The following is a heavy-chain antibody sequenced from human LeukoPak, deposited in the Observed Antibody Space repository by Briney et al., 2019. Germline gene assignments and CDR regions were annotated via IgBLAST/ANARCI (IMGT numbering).Heavy chain of an antibody. Sequence: GGSLRLSCVASGFTFSSYAMHWVRQTPGKGLEYVSGINSIGGSTHYANSVKGRFTISRDNSKHTLYLQMGSLRTEDMAVYYCARVGVGDYPYYYYMDVWGKGTTVTVSS. CDR3: ARVGVGDYPYYYYMDV. CDR2: INSIGGST. D-gene: IGHD4-17*01. V-gene: IGHV3-64*01. CDR1: GFTFSSYA. J-gene: IGHJ6*03.